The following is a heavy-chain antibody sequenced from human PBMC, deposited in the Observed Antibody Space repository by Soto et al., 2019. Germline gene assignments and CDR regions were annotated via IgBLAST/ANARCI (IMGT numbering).Heavy chain of an antibody. CDR2: LYWDDDK. D-gene: IGHD3-22*01. CDR1: GFSLSTSGVG. J-gene: IGHJ4*02. CDR3: AHSSLTYYYDSSGTSFDY. V-gene: IGHV2-5*02. Sequence: QITLKESGPTLVKPTQTLTLTCTFSGFSLSTSGVGVGWIRQPPGKALEWLAILYWDDDKRYSPSLKSRLTITKDTYQHPEVLTMTNMDPVDTATDYCAHSSLTYYYDSSGTSFDYWGQGNLVTVSS.